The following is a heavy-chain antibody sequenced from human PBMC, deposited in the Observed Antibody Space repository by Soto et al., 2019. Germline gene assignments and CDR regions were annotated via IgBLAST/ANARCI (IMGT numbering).Heavy chain of an antibody. CDR2: ISYDGSNK. CDR1: GFTFSSYA. CDR3: ARDPGGWLRREAFDI. J-gene: IGHJ3*02. Sequence: QVQLVESGGGVVQPGRSLRLSCAASGFTFSSYAMHWVRQAPGKGLEWVAVISYDGSNKYYADSVKGRFTISRDNSKNTLYRQMNSLRAEDTAVYYCARDPGGWLRREAFDIWGQGTMVTVSS. D-gene: IGHD5-12*01. V-gene: IGHV3-30-3*01.